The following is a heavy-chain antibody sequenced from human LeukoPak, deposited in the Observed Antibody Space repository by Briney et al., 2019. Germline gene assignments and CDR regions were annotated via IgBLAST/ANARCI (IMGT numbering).Heavy chain of an antibody. V-gene: IGHV3-74*01. CDR2: IEGDGSST. CDR1: GFTFSNYW. Sequence: GGSLRLSCAASGFTFSNYWMHWVRHTPGEGLVCVSLIEGDGSSTTYADSVKGRFTISRDNAKNTVYLQMNSLRAEDTAVYYCARGNYHAMDVWGQGTTVTVSS. CDR3: ARGNYHAMDV. J-gene: IGHJ6*02.